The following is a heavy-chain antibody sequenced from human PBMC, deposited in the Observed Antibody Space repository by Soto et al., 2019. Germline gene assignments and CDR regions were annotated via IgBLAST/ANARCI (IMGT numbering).Heavy chain of an antibody. CDR3: ARGRTVGIAAAGQRAARVGMDV. CDR1: GGSISSGGYY. CDR2: IYYSGST. V-gene: IGHV4-31*03. J-gene: IGHJ6*02. D-gene: IGHD6-13*01. Sequence: QVQLQESGPGLVKPSQTLSLTCTVSGGSISSGGYYWSWIRQHPGKGLEWIGYIYYSGSTYYNPSIKGRVTISVDTSKNQFSLKLSSVTAADTAVYYCARGRTVGIAAAGQRAARVGMDVWGQGTTVTVSS.